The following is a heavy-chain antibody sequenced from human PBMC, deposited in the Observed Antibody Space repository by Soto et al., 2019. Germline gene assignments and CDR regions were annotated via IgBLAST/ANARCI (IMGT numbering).Heavy chain of an antibody. J-gene: IGHJ4*02. CDR1: GYTFTSYA. Sequence: QVQLVQSGAEEKKPGASVKVSCNASGYTFTSYAMHWVRQAPGQRLEWMGWINAGNGNTKYSQKFQGSVTITRDTSASTAYMELSSLRSEDTAVYYCARSIVVVTALDYWGQGTLVTVSS. V-gene: IGHV1-3*05. D-gene: IGHD2-21*02. CDR3: ARSIVVVTALDY. CDR2: INAGNGNT.